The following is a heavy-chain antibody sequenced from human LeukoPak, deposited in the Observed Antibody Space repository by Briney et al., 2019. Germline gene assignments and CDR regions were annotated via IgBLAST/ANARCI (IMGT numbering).Heavy chain of an antibody. V-gene: IGHV4-34*01. CDR1: GGSFSGYY. D-gene: IGHD2-2*01. CDR2: INHSGST. CDR3: ARRYCSSTSCYRNYYGMDV. Sequence: SETLSLTCAVYGGSFSGYYWSWIRQPPGKGLEWIGEINHSGSTDYNPSLKSRVTISVDTSKNQFSLKLSSVTAADTAVYYCARRYCSSTSCYRNYYGMDVWGQGTTVTVSS. J-gene: IGHJ6*02.